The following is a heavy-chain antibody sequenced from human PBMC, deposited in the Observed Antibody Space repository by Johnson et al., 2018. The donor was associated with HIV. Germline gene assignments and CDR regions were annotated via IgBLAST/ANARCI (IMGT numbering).Heavy chain of an antibody. J-gene: IGHJ3*02. Sequence: QVQLVESGGGVVQPGRSLRLSCAASGFTFTTYAMHWVRQAPGKGLEWVAVISYDGSHKYYADSVKGRFTISRDNSKNTLYLQMNSLRAEDTAVYYCASSWGNAFDIWGQGTMVTVSS. CDR1: GFTFTTYA. D-gene: IGHD7-27*01. CDR2: ISYDGSHK. CDR3: ASSWGNAFDI. V-gene: IGHV3-30*04.